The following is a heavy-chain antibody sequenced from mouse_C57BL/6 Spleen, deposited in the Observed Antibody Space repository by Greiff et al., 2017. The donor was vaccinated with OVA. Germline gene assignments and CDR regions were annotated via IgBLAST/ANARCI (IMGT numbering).Heavy chain of an antibody. J-gene: IGHJ3*01. V-gene: IGHV1-5*01. Sequence: EVQLQQSGTVLARPGASVKMSCKTSGYTFTSYWMHWVKQRPGQGLEWIGAIYPGNSDTSYNQKFKGKAKLTAVTSASTAYMELSSLTNEDSAVHYCTGEGWLKFFAYWGQGTLVTVSA. CDR3: TGEGWLKFFAY. CDR2: IYPGNSDT. D-gene: IGHD2-3*01. CDR1: GYTFTSYW.